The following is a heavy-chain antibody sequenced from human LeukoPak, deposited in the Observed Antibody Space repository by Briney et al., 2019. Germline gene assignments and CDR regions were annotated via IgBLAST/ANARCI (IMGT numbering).Heavy chain of an antibody. CDR1: GFTFSSYA. D-gene: IGHD4-17*01. J-gene: IGHJ4*02. Sequence: GGSLRLSCAASGFTFSSYAMHWVRQAPGKGLEWVAVISYDGSNKYYADSVKGRFTISRDNSKNTLYLQMNSLRAEDTAVYYCASLTVINDYWGQGTLVTVSS. V-gene: IGHV3-30*04. CDR2: ISYDGSNK. CDR3: ASLTVINDY.